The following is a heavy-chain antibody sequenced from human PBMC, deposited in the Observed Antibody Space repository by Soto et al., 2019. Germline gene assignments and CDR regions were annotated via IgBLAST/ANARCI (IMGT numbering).Heavy chain of an antibody. CDR1: GGTFSSYA. CDR3: ASPPVAATYYYGMDV. V-gene: IGHV1-69*11. J-gene: IGHJ6*02. CDR2: IIPILGTA. Sequence: QVQLVQSGAEVKKPGSSVKVSCKASGGTFSSYAISWVRQAPGQGLEWMGGIIPILGTANYAQKFQGRVTITADESTSTAFMELSSLRSEDTAVYYCASPPVAATYYYGMDVWGQGATVTVSS. D-gene: IGHD1-26*01.